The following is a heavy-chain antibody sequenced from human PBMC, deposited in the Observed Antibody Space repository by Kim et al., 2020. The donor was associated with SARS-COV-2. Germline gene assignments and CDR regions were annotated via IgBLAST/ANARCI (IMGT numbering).Heavy chain of an antibody. J-gene: IGHJ4*02. Sequence: SETLSLTCTVSGGSISSYYWSWIRQPPGKGLEWIGYIYYSGSTNYNPSLKSRVTISVDTSKNQFSLKLSSVTAADTAVYYCARGRAGYDFWSGLYYWGQGTLVTVSS. CDR3: ARGRAGYDFWSGLYY. D-gene: IGHD3-3*01. CDR1: GGSISSYY. V-gene: IGHV4-59*01. CDR2: IYYSGST.